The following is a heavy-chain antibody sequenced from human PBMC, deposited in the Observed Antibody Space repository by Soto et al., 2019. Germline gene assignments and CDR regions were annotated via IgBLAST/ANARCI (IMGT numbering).Heavy chain of an antibody. CDR3: ARRNYDFWSGYQLDY. V-gene: IGHV4-39*01. CDR1: GGSISSSSYY. J-gene: IGHJ4*02. Sequence: SETLSLTCTVSGGSISSSSYYWGWIRQPPGKGLEWIGSIYYSGSTYYNPSLKSRVTISVDTSKNQFSLRLSSVTAADTAVYYCARRNYDFWSGYQLDYWGQGTLVTVSS. CDR2: IYYSGST. D-gene: IGHD3-3*01.